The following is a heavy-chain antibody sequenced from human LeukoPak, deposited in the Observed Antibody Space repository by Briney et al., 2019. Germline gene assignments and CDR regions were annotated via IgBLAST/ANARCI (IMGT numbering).Heavy chain of an antibody. V-gene: IGHV4-34*01. Sequence: PSETLSLTCAVYGGSFSGYYWSWIRQPPGKGLEWIGEINHSGSTNYNPSLKSRVTISVDTSKNQFSLKLSSVTAADTAVYYCARARLYYGSGRGYFDYWGQGTLVTVSS. CDR3: ARARLYYGSGRGYFDY. J-gene: IGHJ4*02. CDR2: INHSGST. CDR1: GGSFSGYY. D-gene: IGHD3-10*01.